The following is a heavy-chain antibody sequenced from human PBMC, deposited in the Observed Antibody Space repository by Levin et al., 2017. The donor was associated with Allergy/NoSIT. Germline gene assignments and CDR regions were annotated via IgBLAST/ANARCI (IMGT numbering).Heavy chain of an antibody. Sequence: GESLKISCAASGFTFSSYEMNWVRQAPGKGLEWVSYISSSGSTTYYADSVKGRFTISRENAKNSLYLQMNGLRAEDTALYYSARVLAAQDYWGQGTLVTVSS. CDR2: ISSSGSTT. CDR3: ARVLAAQDY. D-gene: IGHD6-6*01. J-gene: IGHJ4*02. V-gene: IGHV3-48*03. CDR1: GFTFSSYE.